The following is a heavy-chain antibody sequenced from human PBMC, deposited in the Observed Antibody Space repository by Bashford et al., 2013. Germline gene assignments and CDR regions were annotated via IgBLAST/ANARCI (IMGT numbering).Heavy chain of an antibody. CDR1: GYTFTGYY. Sequence: ASVKVSCKASGYTFTGYYMHWVRQAPGQGLEWMGWINPNSGGTNYAQKFQGWVTMTRDTSISTAYMELSRLRSDDTAVYYCARAMVQGVISHFPYYYYGMDVWGQGTTVTVSS. D-gene: IGHD3-10*01. V-gene: IGHV1-2*04. J-gene: IGHJ6*02. CDR3: ARAMVQGVISHFPYYYYGMDV. CDR2: INPNSGGT.